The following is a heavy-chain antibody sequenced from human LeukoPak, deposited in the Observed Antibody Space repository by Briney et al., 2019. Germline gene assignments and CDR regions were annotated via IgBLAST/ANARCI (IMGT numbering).Heavy chain of an antibody. D-gene: IGHD6-19*01. CDR2: INPSGGST. CDR1: GYTFTSYY. J-gene: IGHJ4*02. Sequence: ASVKVSCKASGYTFTSYYMHWVRQAPGQGLEWMGIINPSGGSTSYAQKFQGRVTMTRDMSTSTVYMELSRLRSDDTAVYYCARVLFYSSGNKSNRVDYWGQGTLVTVSS. CDR3: ARVLFYSSGNKSNRVDY. V-gene: IGHV1-46*01.